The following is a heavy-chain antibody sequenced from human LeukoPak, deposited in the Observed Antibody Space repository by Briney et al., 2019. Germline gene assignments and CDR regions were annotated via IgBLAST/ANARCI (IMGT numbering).Heavy chain of an antibody. CDR2: ISGSGTST. CDR1: GFTFSTYA. V-gene: IGHV3-23*01. D-gene: IGHD3-10*01. J-gene: IGHJ4*02. CDR3: AKDLYYGSGSKFDD. Sequence: GGSLRLSCAASGFTFSTYAMGWVRQAPGKGLEWVSFISGSGTSTYYADSVTGRFTISRDNSKNTLSLQMNSLRAEDTAVYYCAKDLYYGSGSKFDDWGQGTLVTVSS.